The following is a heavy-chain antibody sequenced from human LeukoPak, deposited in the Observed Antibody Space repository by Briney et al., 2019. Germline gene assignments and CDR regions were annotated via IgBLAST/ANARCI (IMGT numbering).Heavy chain of an antibody. D-gene: IGHD1-14*01. V-gene: IGHV4-59*01. CDR2: VSDGGRT. J-gene: IGHJ4*02. CDR1: GGSITSYY. CDR3: ARAGTTFGD. Sequence: SETLSLTCSVSGGSITSYYWSWIRQPPGKGLEWIGHVSDGGRTNYSPSLRSRVSISVDTSKKQFSLKLNSVTAADKAVYFCARAGTTFGDWGQGTLVTVSS.